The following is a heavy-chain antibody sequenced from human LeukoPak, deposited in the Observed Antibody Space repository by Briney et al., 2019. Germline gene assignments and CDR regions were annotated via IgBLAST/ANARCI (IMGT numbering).Heavy chain of an antibody. CDR3: ASLGEWELLDRMVDY. D-gene: IGHD1-26*01. V-gene: IGHV3-23*01. J-gene: IGHJ4*02. CDR2: ISGSGGST. CDR1: GFTFSSYG. Sequence: GGSLRLSCAASGFTFSSYGMSWVRQAPGKGLEWVSAISGSGGSTYYADSLRGRFTIFRDSFKNTLYLQMNSLRADDTALYYCASLGEWELLDRMVDYWGQGTLVTVSS.